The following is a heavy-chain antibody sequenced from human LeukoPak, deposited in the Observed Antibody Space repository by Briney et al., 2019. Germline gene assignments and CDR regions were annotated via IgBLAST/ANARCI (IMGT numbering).Heavy chain of an antibody. CDR2: TSYSGNT. V-gene: IGHV4-59*01. J-gene: IGHJ6*03. CDR1: GGSINNYY. Sequence: SETLSLTCTVSGGSINNYYWSWIRQPPGKGLEWIGYTSYSGNTDYNPSLESRVVISVDSSKNQFSLKLTSVTAADTAVYFCARCPKGVYYYYLDVWGKGTTVIVSS. CDR3: ARCPKGVYYYYLDV.